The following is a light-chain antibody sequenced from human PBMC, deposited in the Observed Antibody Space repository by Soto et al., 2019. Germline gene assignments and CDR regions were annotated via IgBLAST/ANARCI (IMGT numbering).Light chain of an antibody. Sequence: DIVMTQSPDSLAVSLGERATINCKSSQSVLHSSNNKNYLAWYQQKPGQPPKLLIYWASTRESGVPDRFSGSGSGTYFTLTISSLQAEDVAVYYCQQYYSSPWTFGQGTMVEIK. CDR1: QSVLHSSNNKNY. CDR2: WAS. V-gene: IGKV4-1*01. J-gene: IGKJ1*01. CDR3: QQYYSSPWT.